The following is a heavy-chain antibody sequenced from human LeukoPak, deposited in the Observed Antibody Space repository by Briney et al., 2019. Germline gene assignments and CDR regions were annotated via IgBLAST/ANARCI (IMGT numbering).Heavy chain of an antibody. CDR1: EYTFTDYY. CDR2: INPNSGDT. V-gene: IGHV1-2*02. J-gene: IGHJ4*02. Sequence: GASVKVSCKASEYTFTDYYMHWVRQAPGQGLEWMGWINPNSGDTNYAQKFQGRVTMTRDPSISTAYMALTRLRSDDTAVYYCARDAWLVGTTNLYYFDYWDQGTLVTVSS. D-gene: IGHD1-26*01. CDR3: ARDAWLVGTTNLYYFDY.